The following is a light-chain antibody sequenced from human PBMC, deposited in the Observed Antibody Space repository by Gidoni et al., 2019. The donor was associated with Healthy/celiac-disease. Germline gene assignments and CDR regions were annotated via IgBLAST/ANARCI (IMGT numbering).Light chain of an antibody. CDR2: AAS. J-gene: IGKJ1*01. CDR3: QQSYITSWT. CDR1: QSISSY. Sequence: DIPMTQSPSSLSASVGDRVTITCRAIQSISSYLNWYQQKPGKAPKLLIYAASSLQSGVPSRFSGSGSGTDFTLTISSLQPEDFATYYCQQSYITSWTFGQGTKVEIK. V-gene: IGKV1-39*01.